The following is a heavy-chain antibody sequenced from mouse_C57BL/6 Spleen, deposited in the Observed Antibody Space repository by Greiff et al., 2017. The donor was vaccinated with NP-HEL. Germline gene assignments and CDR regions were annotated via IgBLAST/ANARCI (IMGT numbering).Heavy chain of an antibody. CDR1: GFSFNTYA. D-gene: IGHD2-4*01. CDR3: VRDYDYEGYAMDY. Sequence: DVMLVESGGGLVQPKGSLKLSCAASGFSFNTYAMNWVRQAPGKGLEWVARIRSKSNNYATYYADSVKDRFTISRDDSESMLYLQMNNLKTEDTAMYYCVRDYDYEGYAMDYWGQGTSVTVSS. J-gene: IGHJ4*01. CDR2: IRSKSNNYAT. V-gene: IGHV10-1*01.